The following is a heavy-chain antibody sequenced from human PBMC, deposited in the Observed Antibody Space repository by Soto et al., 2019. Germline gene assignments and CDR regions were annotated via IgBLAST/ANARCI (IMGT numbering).Heavy chain of an antibody. D-gene: IGHD2-8*01. CDR2: IIPIFGTA. J-gene: IGHJ6*02. Sequence: SVKVSCKASGGTFSSYAISWVRQAPGQGLEWMGGIIPIFGTANYAQKFQGRVTITADESTSTAYMELSSLRAEDTAVYYCAKDRIVLMVYYGMDVWGQGTTVTVSS. V-gene: IGHV1-69*13. CDR3: AKDRIVLMVYYGMDV. CDR1: GGTFSSYA.